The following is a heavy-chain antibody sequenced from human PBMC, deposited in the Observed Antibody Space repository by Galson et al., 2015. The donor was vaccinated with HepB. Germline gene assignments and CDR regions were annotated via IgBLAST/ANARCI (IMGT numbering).Heavy chain of an antibody. Sequence: SLRLSCAASGFTFSDYYMSWIRQAPGKGLEWVSYISSSGSTIYYADSVKGRFTISRDNAKNSLYLQMNSLRAEDTAVYYCARDGRRGLTTVSIYYGMDVWGQGTTVTVSS. CDR3: ARDGRRGLTTVSIYYGMDV. CDR1: GFTFSDYY. J-gene: IGHJ6*02. CDR2: ISSSGSTI. D-gene: IGHD4-11*01. V-gene: IGHV3-11*01.